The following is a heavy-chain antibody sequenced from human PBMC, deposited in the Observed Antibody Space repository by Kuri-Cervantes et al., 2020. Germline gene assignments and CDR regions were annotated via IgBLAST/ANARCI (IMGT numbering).Heavy chain of an antibody. V-gene: IGHV4-61*02. CDR2: IYTSGST. Sequence: TLSLTCTVSGGSISSGSYYWSWIRQPAGKGLEWIGRIYTSGSTYYNPSLKSRVTISVDTSKNQFSLKLSSVTAADTAVYYCARGRNRSALYFDYWGQGTLVTVSS. CDR1: GGSISSGSYY. CDR3: ARGRNRSALYFDY. J-gene: IGHJ4*02.